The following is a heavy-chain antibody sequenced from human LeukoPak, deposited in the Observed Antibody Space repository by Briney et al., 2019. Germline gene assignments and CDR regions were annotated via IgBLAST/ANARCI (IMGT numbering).Heavy chain of an antibody. D-gene: IGHD6-19*01. V-gene: IGHV5-51*01. CDR2: IYPGDSDT. CDR1: GYSFTSYW. Sequence: GESLKISCKGSGYSFTSYWIGWVRQMPGKGLEWMGIIYPGDSDTRYSPSFQGQVTISADKSISTAYLQWSSLKASDTAMYYCARGGERAGYSSGWYEGDYWGQGTLVTVSS. CDR3: ARGGERAGYSSGWYEGDY. J-gene: IGHJ4*02.